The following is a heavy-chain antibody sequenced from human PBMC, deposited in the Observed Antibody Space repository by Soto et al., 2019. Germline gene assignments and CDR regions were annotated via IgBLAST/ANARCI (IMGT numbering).Heavy chain of an antibody. CDR3: ARVGYCSSTSCYPGTYYYYGMDV. V-gene: IGHV1-69*01. Sequence: GSFSSYSRRSVRHENGKGLEWMGGIIPIFGTANYAQKFQGRVTITADESTSTAYMELSSLRSEDTAVYYCARVGYCSSTSCYPGTYYYYGMDVSGQGPTVSVSS. CDR2: IIPIFGTA. D-gene: IGHD2-2*01. CDR1: GSFSSYS. J-gene: IGHJ6*02.